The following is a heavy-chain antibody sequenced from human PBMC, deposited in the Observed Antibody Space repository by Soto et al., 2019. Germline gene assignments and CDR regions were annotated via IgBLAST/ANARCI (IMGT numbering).Heavy chain of an antibody. V-gene: IGHV4-31*03. D-gene: IGHD3-22*01. CDR3: ARDYYDSSGYSQFDY. CDR1: GGSINSGDYY. J-gene: IGHJ4*02. Sequence: SETLSLTCTVSGGSINSGDYYWSWIRQHPGKGLEWIGYIYYSGSTYYNPSLKSRVTISVDTSNSQFSLKLSSVTAADTAVYYCARDYYDSSGYSQFDYWGQGTLVTVSS. CDR2: IYYSGST.